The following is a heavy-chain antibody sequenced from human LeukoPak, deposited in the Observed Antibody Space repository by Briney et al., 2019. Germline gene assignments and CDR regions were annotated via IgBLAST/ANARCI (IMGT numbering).Heavy chain of an antibody. J-gene: IGHJ3*02. CDR1: GGTFSSYA. CDR3: ARGNTYYYDSSGYNI. V-gene: IGHV1-69*05. CDR2: IIPIFGTA. D-gene: IGHD3-22*01. Sequence: GASVKVSCKASGGTFSSYAISWVRQAPGQGLEWIGGIIPIFGTANYAQKFQGRVTITTDESTSTAYMELSSLRSEDTAVYYCARGNTYYYDSSGYNIWGQGTMVTVSS.